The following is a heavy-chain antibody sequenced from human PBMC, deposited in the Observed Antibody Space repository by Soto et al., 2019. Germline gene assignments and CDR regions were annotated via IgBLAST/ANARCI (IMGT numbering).Heavy chain of an antibody. J-gene: IGHJ3*02. CDR3: AKLEGAFDI. CDR1: GLSFDDYA. V-gene: IGHV3-9*01. CDR2: ISWNSGNI. Sequence: DVQLVESGGGLVQPGRSLRLSCAASGLSFDDYAMHWARQAPGKGLEWVSGISWNSGNIGYADSVKGRFTISRDNAKNSLYLQMNSLRAEDTALYYCAKLEGAFDIWGQGTMVTVSS.